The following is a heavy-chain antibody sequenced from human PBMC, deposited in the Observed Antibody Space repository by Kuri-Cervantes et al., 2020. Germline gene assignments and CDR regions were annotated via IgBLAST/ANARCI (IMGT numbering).Heavy chain of an antibody. J-gene: IGHJ4*02. CDR1: GFTFSDYY. Sequence: LSLTCAASGFTFSDYYMSWIRQAPGKGLEWVSYISSSGSTIYYADSVKGRFTISRDNAKNSLYLQMNSLRAEDTAVYYCASSSTSCSTCYFDYWGQGTLVTVSS. D-gene: IGHD2-2*01. CDR2: ISSSGSTI. CDR3: ASSSTSCSTCYFDY. V-gene: IGHV3-11*01.